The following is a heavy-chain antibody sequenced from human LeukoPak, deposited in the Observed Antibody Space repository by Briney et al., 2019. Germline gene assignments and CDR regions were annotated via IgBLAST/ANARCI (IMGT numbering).Heavy chain of an antibody. V-gene: IGHV3-15*01. CDR1: GLTFSNAW. J-gene: IGHJ5*02. CDR2: IKSKTAGGAT. Sequence: NPGGSLRLSCEASGLTFSNAWMTCVRQTPGKGLEWVCRIKSKTAGGATDYAAPVKGRFTISRDDSDKTAFLQLNSLQSEDTAVYFCYSSGRGPWGQGTLVIVSS. CDR3: YSSGRGP. D-gene: IGHD3-10*01.